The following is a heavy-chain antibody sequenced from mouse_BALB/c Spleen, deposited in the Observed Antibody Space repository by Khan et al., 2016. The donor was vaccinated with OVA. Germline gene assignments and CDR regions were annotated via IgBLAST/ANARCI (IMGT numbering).Heavy chain of an antibody. CDR3: ARDGSRYNYAMDY. CDR2: ISYSGSI. D-gene: IGHD2-3*01. Sequence: EVQLQEPGPGLVKPSQSLSLTCTVTGYSITSDYAWNWIRQFPGNKLEWMGYISYSGSINYNPSLKSRISITRDTSKNQFFLQLNSVTTEDTATYYCARDGSRYNYAMDYWGQGTSVTVSS. CDR1: GYSITSDYA. J-gene: IGHJ4*01. V-gene: IGHV3-2*02.